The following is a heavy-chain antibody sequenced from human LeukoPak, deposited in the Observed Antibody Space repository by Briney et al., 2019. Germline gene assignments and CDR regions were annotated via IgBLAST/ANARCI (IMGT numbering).Heavy chain of an antibody. CDR1: GFTFSSYS. V-gene: IGHV3-48*01. CDR2: ISSSSSTI. J-gene: IGHJ4*02. D-gene: IGHD5-18*01. Sequence: GGSLRLSCAASGFTFSSYSMNWLRQAPGKGLEWVSYISSSSSTIYYADSVKGRFTISRDNAKNSLYLQLNSLRAEDTAVYYCARDLENTAMAYGGYYFDYWGQGTLVTVSS. CDR3: ARDLENTAMAYGGYYFDY.